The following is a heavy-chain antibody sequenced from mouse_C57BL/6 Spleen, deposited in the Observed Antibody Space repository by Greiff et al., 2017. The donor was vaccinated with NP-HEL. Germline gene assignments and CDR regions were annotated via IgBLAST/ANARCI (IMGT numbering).Heavy chain of an antibody. CDR1: GFTFSSYA. D-gene: IGHD6-5*01. CDR2: ISDGGSYT. V-gene: IGHV5-4*01. Sequence: EVQLVESGGGLVKPGGSLKLSCAASGFTFSSYAMSWVRQTPEKRLEWVATISDGGSYTYYPDNVKGRFTISRDNAKNNLYLQMSHLKSEDTAMYYCARSLDYAMDYWGQGTSVTVSS. J-gene: IGHJ4*01. CDR3: ARSLDYAMDY.